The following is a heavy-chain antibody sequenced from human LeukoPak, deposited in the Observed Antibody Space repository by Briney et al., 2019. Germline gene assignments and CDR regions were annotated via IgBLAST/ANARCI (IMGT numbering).Heavy chain of an antibody. D-gene: IGHD3-10*01. CDR1: SGSVSNGDYY. V-gene: IGHV4-61*08. CDR3: ARSQNYYGSGDY. CDR2: IYYTGSA. Sequence: PSETLSLTCTVSSGSVSNGDYYWSWLRQPPGKALEWIGYIYYTGSAYYNPSLGGRVTLSVDTSKNQFSVKLSSVTAADTAVYCCARSQNYYGSGDYWGQGTLVTVSS. J-gene: IGHJ4*02.